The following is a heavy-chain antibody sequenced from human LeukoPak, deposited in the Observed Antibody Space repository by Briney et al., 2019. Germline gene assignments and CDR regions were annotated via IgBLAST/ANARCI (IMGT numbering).Heavy chain of an antibody. CDR3: ARGPRGRSGSYIYYYCYMDV. Sequence: ASVKVSCKASGYTFTSYYMHWVRQAPGQGLEWMGIINPSGGSTSYAQKFQGRVTMTRDTSTSTVYMELSSLRSEDTAVYYCARGPRGRSGSYIYYYCYMDVWGKGTTVTVSS. D-gene: IGHD1-26*01. CDR2: INPSGGST. J-gene: IGHJ6*03. V-gene: IGHV1-46*01. CDR1: GYTFTSYY.